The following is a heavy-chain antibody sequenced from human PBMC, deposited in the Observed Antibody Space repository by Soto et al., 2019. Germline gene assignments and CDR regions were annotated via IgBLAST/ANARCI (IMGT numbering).Heavy chain of an antibody. Sequence: HPGGSLRLSCVASGFTFSSYGMHWVRQAPGEGLEWVARIGYDGNDIHYGDSVKGRFTVSRDNSESTLYLQMNSLRTEDTAVYYCARDPRDSSGYLGRDYFAYGGQGAPVTVSS. J-gene: IGHJ4*02. CDR3: ARDPRDSSGYLGRDYFAY. CDR1: GFTFSSYG. V-gene: IGHV3-30*03. D-gene: IGHD3-22*01. CDR2: IGYDGNDI.